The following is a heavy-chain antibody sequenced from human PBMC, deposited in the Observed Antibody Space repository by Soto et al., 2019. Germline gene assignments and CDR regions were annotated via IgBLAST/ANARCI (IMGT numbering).Heavy chain of an antibody. CDR2: TYHSGNP. V-gene: IGHV4-4*02. CDR1: GGSISSSNW. Sequence: SETLSLTCAVSGGSISSSNWWSWVRQPPGKGLEWIGHTYHSGNPYYNPSLKSRVIISVDRSKNQFSLKVRSVTAADTAVYYCARETYGEYVGYFDPWGQGIQVTVSS. D-gene: IGHD4-17*01. CDR3: ARETYGEYVGYFDP. J-gene: IGHJ5*02.